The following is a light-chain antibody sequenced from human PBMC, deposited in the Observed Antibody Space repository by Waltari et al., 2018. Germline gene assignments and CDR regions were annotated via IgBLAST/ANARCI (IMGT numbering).Light chain of an antibody. CDR3: QAWDSGTALCV. CDR2: QDN. Sequence: SYELTQPPSVSVSPRQTATITCSGDKLGNKYACWYQQRPGQPPVLVIYQDNKRPSGIPGRFSGSRSGNTATLTIRETQAVDEADYYCQAWDSGTALCVFGTGTKVTVL. V-gene: IGLV3-1*01. CDR1: KLGNKY. J-gene: IGLJ1*01.